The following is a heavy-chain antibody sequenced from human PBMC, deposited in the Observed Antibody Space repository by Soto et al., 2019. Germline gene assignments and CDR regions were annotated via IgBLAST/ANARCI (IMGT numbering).Heavy chain of an antibody. D-gene: IGHD3-3*01. CDR1: GFTFSSYG. V-gene: IGHV3-33*01. CDR3: ARENSNWYYDFWSGLAFDI. Sequence: GGSLRLSCAASGFTFSSYGMHWVRQAPGKGLEWVAVIWYDGSNKYYADSVKGRFTISRDNSKNTLYLQMNSLRAEDTAVYYCARENSNWYYDFWSGLAFDIWGQGTMVTVSS. J-gene: IGHJ3*02. CDR2: IWYDGSNK.